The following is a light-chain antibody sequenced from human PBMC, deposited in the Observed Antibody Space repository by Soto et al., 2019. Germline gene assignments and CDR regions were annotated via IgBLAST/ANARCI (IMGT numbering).Light chain of an antibody. CDR2: DAS. CDR1: QSVSSY. CDR3: QQYNSYSSWT. V-gene: IGKV3-11*01. J-gene: IGKJ1*01. Sequence: EIVLTQSPATLSLSPGERATLSGGASQSVSSYLAWYQQKPGQAPRLLIYDASNRATGIPARFSGSGSGTEFTLSISSLQTDDFATYYCQQYNSYSSWTFGQGTKVDIK.